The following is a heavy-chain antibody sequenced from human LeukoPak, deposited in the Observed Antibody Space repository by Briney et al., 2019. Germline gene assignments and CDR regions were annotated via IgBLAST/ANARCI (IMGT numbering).Heavy chain of an antibody. D-gene: IGHD6-19*01. CDR3: ARKDSGCHLY. J-gene: IGHJ4*02. V-gene: IGHV3-48*03. Sequence: PGGSLRLSCVASGFTFSSYEMIWARQAPGKGLEWVSYIGRSGSTIYYADSVKGRFTISRDNAKNSLYLQMNSLRAADTAVHYCARKDSGCHLYWGRGALVTVSS. CDR1: GFTFSSYE. CDR2: IGRSGSTI.